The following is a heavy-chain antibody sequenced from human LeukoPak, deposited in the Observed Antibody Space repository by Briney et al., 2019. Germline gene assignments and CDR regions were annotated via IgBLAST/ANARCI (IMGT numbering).Heavy chain of an antibody. CDR3: ARDEEKGYYYDSSGYNFDY. CDR1: GFTFSTSS. CDR2: ISSSRSYI. V-gene: IGHV3-21*01. J-gene: IGHJ4*02. Sequence: GGSLRLSCAASGFTFSTSSLNWVRQAPGKGLEWVSSISSSRSYIYYADSVKGRFTISRDNAKNSLYLQMNSLRAEDTAVYYCARDEEKGYYYDSSGYNFDYWGQGTLVTVSS. D-gene: IGHD3-22*01.